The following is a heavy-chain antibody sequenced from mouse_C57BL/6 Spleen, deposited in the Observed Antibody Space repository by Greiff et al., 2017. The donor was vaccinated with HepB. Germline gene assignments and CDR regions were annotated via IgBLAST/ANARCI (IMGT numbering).Heavy chain of an antibody. V-gene: IGHV1-72*01. J-gene: IGHJ1*03. CDR2: TDPNSGGT. Sequence: QVQLQQPGAELVKPGASVKLSCKASGYTFTSYWMHWVKQRPGRGLEWIGRTDPNSGGTKYNEKFKRKATLTVDKLSSTAYMQLSSLTSEDSAVYYCARSVEAWYFDVWGTGTTVTVSS. CDR3: ARSVEAWYFDV. CDR1: GYTFTSYW.